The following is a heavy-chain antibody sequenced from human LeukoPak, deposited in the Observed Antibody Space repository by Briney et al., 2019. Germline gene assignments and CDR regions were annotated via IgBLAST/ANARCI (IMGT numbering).Heavy chain of an antibody. Sequence: GGSLRLSCAASGFTFSSYGMHWVRQAPGKGLEWVAFIRYDGSNKYYADSVKGRFTISRDNSKNTLYLQMNSLRAEDTAVYYCAKDKGVGTKVIDYWGQGTLVTVSS. D-gene: IGHD1-26*01. V-gene: IGHV3-30*02. CDR3: AKDKGVGTKVIDY. CDR1: GFTFSSYG. CDR2: IRYDGSNK. J-gene: IGHJ4*02.